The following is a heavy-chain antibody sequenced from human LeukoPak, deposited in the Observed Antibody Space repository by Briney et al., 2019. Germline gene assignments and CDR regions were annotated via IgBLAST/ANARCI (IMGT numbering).Heavy chain of an antibody. CDR3: AKDPNGDYIGAFDI. CDR1: GFTFSNYW. D-gene: IGHD4-17*01. Sequence: GGSLRLSCAASGFTFSNYWMHWVRQAPGKGLVWVSRLDTDGSDTSYADSVKGRFTISRDNSKNTLYLQMSSLRAEDTAVYYCAKDPNGDYIGAFDIWGQGTMVTVSS. CDR2: LDTDGSDT. J-gene: IGHJ3*02. V-gene: IGHV3-74*01.